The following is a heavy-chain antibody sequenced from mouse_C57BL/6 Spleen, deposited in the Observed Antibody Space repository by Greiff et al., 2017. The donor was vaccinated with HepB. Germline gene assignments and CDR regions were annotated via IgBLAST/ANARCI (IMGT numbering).Heavy chain of an antibody. Sequence: QVQLKQPGAELVMPGASVKLSCKASGYTFTSYWMHWVKQRPGQGLEWIGEIDPSDSYTNYNQKFKGKSTLTVDKSSSTAYMQLSSLTSEDSAVYYCARGDYGLYYFDYWGQGTTLTVSS. J-gene: IGHJ2*01. CDR3: ARGDYGLYYFDY. CDR1: GYTFTSYW. V-gene: IGHV1-69*01. D-gene: IGHD1-1*01. CDR2: IDPSDSYT.